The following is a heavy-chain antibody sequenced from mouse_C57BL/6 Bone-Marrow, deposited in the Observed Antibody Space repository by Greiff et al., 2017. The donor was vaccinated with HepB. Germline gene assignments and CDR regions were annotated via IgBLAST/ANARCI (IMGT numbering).Heavy chain of an antibody. CDR2: INPSSGYT. Sequence: VQLVESGAELARPGASVKMSCKASGYTFTSYTMHWVKQRPGQGLEWIGYINPSSGYTKYNQKFKDKATLTADKSSSTAYMQLSSLTSEDSAVYYCARKGDSSGFFAYWGQGTLVTVSA. D-gene: IGHD3-2*02. V-gene: IGHV1-4*01. CDR1: GYTFTSYT. CDR3: ARKGDSSGFFAY. J-gene: IGHJ3*01.